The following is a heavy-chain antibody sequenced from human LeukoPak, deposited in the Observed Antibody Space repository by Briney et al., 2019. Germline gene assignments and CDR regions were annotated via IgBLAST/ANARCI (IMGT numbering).Heavy chain of an antibody. CDR1: GGSISSYY. CDR2: IYYSGST. D-gene: IGHD3-3*01. CDR3: ARSDFWSGPFDY. J-gene: IGHJ4*02. V-gene: IGHV4-59*01. Sequence: SETQSLTCTVSGGSISSYYWSWIRQPPGKGLEWIGYIYYSGSTNYNPSLKSRVTISVDTSKNQFSLKLSSVTAADTAVYYCARSDFWSGPFDYWGQGTLVTVSS.